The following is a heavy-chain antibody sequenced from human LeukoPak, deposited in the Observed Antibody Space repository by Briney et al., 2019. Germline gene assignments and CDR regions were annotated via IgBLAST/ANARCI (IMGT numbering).Heavy chain of an antibody. Sequence: SETLSLTCTVSGGSISSYYWSWIRQPAGKGLEWIGRIYTSGSTNYNPSLKSRVTMSVDTSKNQFSLKLSSVTAADTTVYYCARGRDSSGYYDYWGQGTLVTVSS. CDR1: GGSISSYY. D-gene: IGHD3-22*01. V-gene: IGHV4-4*07. CDR2: IYTSGST. J-gene: IGHJ4*02. CDR3: ARGRDSSGYYDY.